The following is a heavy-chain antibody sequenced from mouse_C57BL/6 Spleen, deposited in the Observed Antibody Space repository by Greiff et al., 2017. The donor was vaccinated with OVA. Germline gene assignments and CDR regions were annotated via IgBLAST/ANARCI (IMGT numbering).Heavy chain of an antibody. CDR3: ARGAAQASRFAY. D-gene: IGHD3-2*02. CDR2: IDPSDSYT. CDR1: GYTFTSYW. V-gene: IGHV1-69*01. Sequence: QVQLQQSGAELVMPGASVKLSCKASGYTFTSYWMHWVKQRPGQGLEWIGEIDPSDSYTNYNQKFKGKSTLTVDKSSSTAYMQLSSLTSEDSAVYYCARGAAQASRFAYWGQGTLVTVSA. J-gene: IGHJ3*01.